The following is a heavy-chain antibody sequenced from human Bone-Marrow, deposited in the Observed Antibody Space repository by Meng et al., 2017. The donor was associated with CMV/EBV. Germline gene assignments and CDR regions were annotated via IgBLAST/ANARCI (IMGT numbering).Heavy chain of an antibody. CDR1: GYTFTSYD. D-gene: IGHD4-11*01. CDR3: ARTSTNYYYYGMDV. Sequence: AAVKVYCPASGYTFTSYDINWVRQATGQGLEWMGWMNPNSGNTGYAQKFQGRVTMTRNTSISTAYMELSSLRSEDTAVYYCARTSTNYYYYGMDVWGQGTTVTVSS. V-gene: IGHV1-8*01. CDR2: MNPNSGNT. J-gene: IGHJ6*02.